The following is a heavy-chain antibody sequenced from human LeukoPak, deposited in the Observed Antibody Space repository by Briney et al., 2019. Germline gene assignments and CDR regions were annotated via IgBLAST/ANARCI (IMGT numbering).Heavy chain of an antibody. CDR2: INQDGSEK. D-gene: IGHD3-22*01. CDR1: GFTFNSYW. V-gene: IGHV3-7*02. Sequence: GESLRLPCAASGFTFNSYWISWVRQAPGKGLEWLANINQDGSEKYYVDSVKGRFTISRDNYKNTLYLQMNSLRAEDTAVYYCARLWDDSRESEYYFDYWGQGTLVTVSS. J-gene: IGHJ4*02. CDR3: ARLWDDSRESEYYFDY.